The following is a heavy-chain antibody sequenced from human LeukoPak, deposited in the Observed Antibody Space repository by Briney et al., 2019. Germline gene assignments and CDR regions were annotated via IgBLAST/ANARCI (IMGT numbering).Heavy chain of an antibody. CDR1: GFAFSSYG. J-gene: IGHJ5*02. Sequence: PGGSLRLSCAASGFAFSSYGMHWVRQAPGKGLEWVAVIWYDGSNKYYADSVKGRFTISRDNSKNTLYLQMNSLRAEDTAVYYCAKERLGYCSGGSCAGNWFDPWGQGTLVTVSS. CDR3: AKERLGYCSGGSCAGNWFDP. V-gene: IGHV3-33*06. CDR2: IWYDGSNK. D-gene: IGHD2-15*01.